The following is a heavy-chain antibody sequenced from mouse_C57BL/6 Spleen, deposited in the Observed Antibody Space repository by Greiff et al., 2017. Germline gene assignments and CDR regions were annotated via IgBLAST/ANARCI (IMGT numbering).Heavy chain of an antibody. CDR1: GFTFSDYY. CDR3: ARHNGYFYFDY. Sequence: EVMLVESGGGLVQPGGSLKLSCAASGFTFSDYYMYWVRQTPEKRLEWVAYISNGGGSTYYPDTVKGRFTISRDNAKNTLYLQMSRLKSEDTAMYYCARHNGYFYFDYWGQGTTLTVSS. J-gene: IGHJ2*01. D-gene: IGHD2-3*01. V-gene: IGHV5-12*01. CDR2: ISNGGGST.